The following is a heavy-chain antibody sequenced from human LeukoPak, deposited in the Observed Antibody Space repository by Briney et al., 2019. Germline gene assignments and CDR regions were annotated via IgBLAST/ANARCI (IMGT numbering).Heavy chain of an antibody. V-gene: IGHV4-59*08. CDR3: ARHYGP. J-gene: IGHJ4*02. Sequence: PSETLSLTCTVSGGSISSHYWSWIRQPPGKGLEWIGYVHNSGRTNYNPSLKSRVTISVDSSKNQFSLKLNSVTATDTAVYYCARHYGPWGQGTLVTVSS. CDR1: GGSISSHY. D-gene: IGHD3-10*01. CDR2: VHNSGRT.